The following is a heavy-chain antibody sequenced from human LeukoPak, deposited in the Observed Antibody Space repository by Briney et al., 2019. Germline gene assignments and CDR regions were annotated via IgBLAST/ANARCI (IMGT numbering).Heavy chain of an antibody. CDR2: ISYDGSNK. J-gene: IGHJ6*03. CDR1: GFTFSSYA. CDR3: AKDGEQLATNDHYYMDV. Sequence: GGSLRLSCAASGFTFSSYAMHWVRHAPGLGLEGWAVISYDGSNKYYADSVKGRFTISRDNSKNTLYVEMNFMRAEDTAVYYCAKDGEQLATNDHYYMDVWGKGTTVTVSS. V-gene: IGHV3-30*04. D-gene: IGHD6-13*01.